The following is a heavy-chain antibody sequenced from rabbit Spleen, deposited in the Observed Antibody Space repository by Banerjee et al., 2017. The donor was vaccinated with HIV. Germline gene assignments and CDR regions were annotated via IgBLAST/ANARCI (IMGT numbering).Heavy chain of an antibody. J-gene: IGHJ3*01. CDR1: GFSFTDKDV. D-gene: IGHD1-1*01. V-gene: IGHV1S45*01. CDR3: ARDLPDIIGWNFGF. CDR2: INTITGKT. Sequence: QEQLVESGGGLVQPEGSLTLTCKASGFSFTDKDVMCWVRQAPGKGLEWIGCINTITGKTVYATWAKGRFTISRASSTTLFLQMTSLTAADTATYFCARDLPDIIGWNFGFWGPGTLVTVS.